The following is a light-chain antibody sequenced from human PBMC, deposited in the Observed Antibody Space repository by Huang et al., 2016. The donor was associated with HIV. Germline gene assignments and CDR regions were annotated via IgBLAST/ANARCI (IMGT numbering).Light chain of an antibody. CDR2: WAA. J-gene: IGKJ2*01. V-gene: IGKV4-1*01. CDR3: QQYYISPFT. Sequence: DIVMTQSPDSLAVSLGERATINCRSNQSILYSSNNKNYLAWYQQKPGQPPKLLIYWAATRESGVPDRFSGSGSGTDFTLTISSLQAEDVAVYHCQQYYISPFTFGQGTKLEIK. CDR1: QSILYSSNNKNY.